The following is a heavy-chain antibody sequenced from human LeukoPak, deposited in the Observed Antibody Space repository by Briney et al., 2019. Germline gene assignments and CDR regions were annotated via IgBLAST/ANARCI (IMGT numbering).Heavy chain of an antibody. J-gene: IGHJ4*02. CDR1: GGSISSSSYY. CDR2: IYYSGST. V-gene: IGHV4-39*07. CDR3: AREVRQEGVTPLGEEWN. D-gene: IGHD3-16*01. Sequence: PSETLSLTCTVSGGSISSSSYYWGWIRQPPGKGLEWIGSIYYSGSTYYNPSLKSRVTISVDTSKNQFSLKLSSVTAADTAVYYCAREVRQEGVTPLGEEWNWGQGTLVTVSS.